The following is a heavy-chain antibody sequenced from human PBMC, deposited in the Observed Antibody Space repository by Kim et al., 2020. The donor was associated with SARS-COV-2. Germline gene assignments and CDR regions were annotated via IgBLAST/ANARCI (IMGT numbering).Heavy chain of an antibody. J-gene: IGHJ4*02. V-gene: IGHV7-4-1*02. CDR1: GYTFTSYA. CDR3: AREYHYYYGSGSYYYYFDY. CDR2: INTNTGNP. D-gene: IGHD3-10*01. Sequence: ASVKVSCKASGYTFTSYAMNWVRQAPGQGLEWMGWINTNTGNPTYAQGFTGRFVFSLDTSVSTAYLQISSLKAEDTAVYYCAREYHYYYGSGSYYYYFDYWGQGTLVTVSS.